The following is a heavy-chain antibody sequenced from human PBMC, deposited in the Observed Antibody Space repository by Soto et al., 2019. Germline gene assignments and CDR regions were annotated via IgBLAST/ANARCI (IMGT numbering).Heavy chain of an antibody. J-gene: IGHJ4*02. CDR2: ISAYNGNT. CDR1: GYTFTSYG. V-gene: IGHV1-18*04. CDR3: AREKRYAGYYDSSGYIDY. Sequence: QVQLVQSGAEVKKPGASVKVSCKASGYTFTSYGISWVRQAPGQGLEWMGWISAYNGNTNYAQKLQGRVTMTTDTTPSTAYMELRSLRSDDTAVYYCAREKRYAGYYDSSGYIDYWGQGTLVTVSS. D-gene: IGHD3-22*01.